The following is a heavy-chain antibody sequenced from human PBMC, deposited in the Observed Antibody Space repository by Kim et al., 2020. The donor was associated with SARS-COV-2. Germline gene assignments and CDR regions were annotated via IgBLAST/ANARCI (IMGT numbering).Heavy chain of an antibody. J-gene: IGHJ4*02. CDR1: GFSFGDYV. Sequence: GGSLRLSCAASGFSFGDYVMHWVRQAPGKGLEWVSGIWGNGATIGYADSAKGRFTISRDNAQNSLYLQMDSLRADDTALYYCAKGVRYDWNELDNWAQGT. CDR3: AKGVRYDWNELDN. V-gene: IGHV3-9*01. D-gene: IGHD1-20*01. CDR2: IWGNGATI.